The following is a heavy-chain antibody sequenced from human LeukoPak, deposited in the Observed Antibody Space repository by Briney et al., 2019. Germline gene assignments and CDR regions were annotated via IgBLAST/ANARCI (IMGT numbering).Heavy chain of an antibody. CDR2: IWYDGSNK. J-gene: IGHJ6*03. CDR3: AKDSGGNQFSYYMDV. V-gene: IGHV3-30*02. D-gene: IGHD4-23*01. Sequence: PGGSLRLSCAASGFTFSNYGIHWVRQAPGKGLEWVAFIWYDGSNKYYADFVKGRFTISRDNSKNTLYLQMNSLRAEDTAVYYCAKDSGGNQFSYYMDVWSKGTTVTVSS. CDR1: GFTFSNYG.